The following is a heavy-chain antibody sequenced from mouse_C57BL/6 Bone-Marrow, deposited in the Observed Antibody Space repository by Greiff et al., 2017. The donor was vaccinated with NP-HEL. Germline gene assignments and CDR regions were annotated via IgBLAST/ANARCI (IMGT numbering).Heavy chain of an antibody. V-gene: IGHV1-76*01. CDR1: GYTFTDYY. Sequence: VQGVESGAELVRPGASVKLSCKASGYTFTDYYINWVKQRPGQGLEWIARIYPGSGNTYYNEKFKGKATLTAEKSSSTAYMQLSSLTSEDSAVYFCARRITTAMDYWGQGTSVTVSS. D-gene: IGHD1-1*01. CDR3: ARRITTAMDY. CDR2: IYPGSGNT. J-gene: IGHJ4*01.